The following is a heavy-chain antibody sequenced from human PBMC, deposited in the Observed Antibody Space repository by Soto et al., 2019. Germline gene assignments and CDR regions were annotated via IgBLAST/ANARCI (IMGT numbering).Heavy chain of an antibody. CDR1: GFTVSSNY. V-gene: IGHV3-53*01. CDR2: IYSGGST. Sequence: PGGSLRLSCAASGFTVSSNYMSWVRQAPGKGLEWVSVIYSGGSTYYADSVKGRFTISRDNSKNTLYLQMNSLRAEDTAVYYCARVSCREKYGMDVWGPGTTVTVSS. J-gene: IGHJ6*02. CDR3: ARVSCREKYGMDV.